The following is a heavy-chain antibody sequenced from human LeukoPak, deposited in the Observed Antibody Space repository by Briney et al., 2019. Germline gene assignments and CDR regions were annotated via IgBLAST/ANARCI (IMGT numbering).Heavy chain of an antibody. CDR2: IYYTGST. Sequence: SETLSLTCTVSGASLRSYYWTWMRQPPGKGLEWIGYIYYTGSTQYNPSLKSRVAISVDTSKSQFSLKLSSVTAADTAVYYCARRKDGYNADAFDIWGQGTMVIVSS. J-gene: IGHJ3*02. CDR3: ARRKDGYNADAFDI. V-gene: IGHV4-59*01. CDR1: GASLRSYY. D-gene: IGHD5-24*01.